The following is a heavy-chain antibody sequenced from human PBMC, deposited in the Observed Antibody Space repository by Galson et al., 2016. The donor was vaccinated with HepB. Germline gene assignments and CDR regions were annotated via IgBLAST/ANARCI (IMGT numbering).Heavy chain of an antibody. CDR1: GGSLSNPFYF. J-gene: IGHJ5*02. V-gene: IGHV4-31*11. Sequence: TLSLTCAVSGGSLSNPFYFWTWIRQHPGKGLEWIGSVYFNGSAHYNPSLKSRVVMSIDTSRSQFSLGLRSVTAADTAVYYCTRDHLYCSTTTCRGSVWFDPWGQGAQVTVSS. CDR3: TRDHLYCSTTTCRGSVWFDP. D-gene: IGHD6-13*01. CDR2: VYFNGSA.